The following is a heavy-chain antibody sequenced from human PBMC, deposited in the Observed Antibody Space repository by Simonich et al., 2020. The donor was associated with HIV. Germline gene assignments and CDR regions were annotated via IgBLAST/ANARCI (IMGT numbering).Heavy chain of an antibody. J-gene: IGHJ4*02. D-gene: IGHD3-10*01. CDR1: GFTFDDYA. CDR2: ISWKSGSI. CDR3: AKDKGAYYGSGSPVY. V-gene: IGHV3-9*01. Sequence: EVQLVESGGGLVQPGRSLRLSCAASGFTFDDYAMYCFRQAPGKGREWVSGISWKSGSIGYADSVKGRFTISRDNAKNSLYLQMNSLRAEDTALYYCAKDKGAYYGSGSPVYWGQGTLVTVSS.